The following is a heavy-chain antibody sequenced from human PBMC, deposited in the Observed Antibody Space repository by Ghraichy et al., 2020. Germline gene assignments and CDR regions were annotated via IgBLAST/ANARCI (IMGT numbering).Heavy chain of an antibody. D-gene: IGHD6-19*01. CDR2: IYAGGNT. J-gene: IGHJ3*01. CDR3: AGWLENAFDV. V-gene: IGHV3-53*01. CDR1: GFSVSNNY. Sequence: GGSLRLSCAASGFSVSNNYMNWVRQAPGKGLEWVSVIYAGGNTHYADSAAGRFTISRDNSNNTLFLQMNSLRVEDTAVYYCAGWLENAFDVWGQGTMVTVSS.